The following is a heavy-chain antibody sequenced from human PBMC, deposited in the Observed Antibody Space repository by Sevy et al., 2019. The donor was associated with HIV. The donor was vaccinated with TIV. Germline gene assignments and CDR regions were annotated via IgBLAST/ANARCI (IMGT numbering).Heavy chain of an antibody. CDR3: ATDVGPIMSDY. Sequence: GGSLRLSCPASGFTFSSYAMSWVRQAPGRGLEWVSTISNSGSNTHYADSVKGRFTISRDNSKNTLYLQMNSLRAEDTAIYYCATDVGPIMSDYWGQGTLVTVSS. V-gene: IGHV3-23*01. J-gene: IGHJ4*02. CDR1: GFTFSSYA. D-gene: IGHD1-26*01. CDR2: ISNSGSNT.